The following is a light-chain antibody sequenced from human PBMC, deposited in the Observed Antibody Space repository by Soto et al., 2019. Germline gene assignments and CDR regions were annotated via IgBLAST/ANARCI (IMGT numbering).Light chain of an antibody. CDR2: GNH. J-gene: IGLJ3*02. V-gene: IGLV1-44*01. CDR1: TSNIGTNT. Sequence: QSVLTQPPSASRTLGQGVTISCSGITSNIGTNTVNWYQQVPGTAPKFLIYGNHQRPSGVPDRFSGSKSGTSASLVISRLQSEEESDYYCAAWDDSVWVFGGGTKVTVL. CDR3: AAWDDSVWV.